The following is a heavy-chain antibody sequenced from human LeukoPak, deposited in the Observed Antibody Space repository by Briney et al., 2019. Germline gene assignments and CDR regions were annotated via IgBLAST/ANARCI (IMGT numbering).Heavy chain of an antibody. CDR2: ISGDGRSP. J-gene: IGHJ4*02. D-gene: IGHD3-3*01. Sequence: GGSLRLSCVASGFTFSKNALSWVRQTPGKGLECVSAISGDGRSPYYADSVKGRFTISRDDSKNTLYLQMNSLRAEDTAVYYCAKSPLDSSITIYFDYWGQGTLVTVSS. CDR3: AKSPLDSSITIYFDY. V-gene: IGHV3-23*01. CDR1: GFTFSKNA.